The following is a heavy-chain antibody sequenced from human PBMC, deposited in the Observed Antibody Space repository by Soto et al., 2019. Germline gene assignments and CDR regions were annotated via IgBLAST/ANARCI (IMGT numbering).Heavy chain of an antibody. D-gene: IGHD2-15*01. Sequence: ETLSLTCTVSGASISGFYWSWIRKSAGKGLEWIGRIYATGTTDYNPSLKSRVMMSVDTSKKQFSLKLSSMTAADKAVYYCARGGGYDSFDFWGQGIQVTVSS. CDR3: ARGGGYDSFDF. J-gene: IGHJ4*02. CDR1: GASISGFY. CDR2: IYATGTT. V-gene: IGHV4-4*07.